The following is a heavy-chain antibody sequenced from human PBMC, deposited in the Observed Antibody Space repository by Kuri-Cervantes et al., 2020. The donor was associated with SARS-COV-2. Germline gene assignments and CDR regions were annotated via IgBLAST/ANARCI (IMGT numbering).Heavy chain of an antibody. CDR2: IYYSGST. V-gene: IGHV4-39*02. CDR1: GGSISSSSYY. CDR3: AKDAEQWLVPERSWFDP. D-gene: IGHD6-19*01. J-gene: IGHJ5*02. Sequence: ESLKISCTVSGGSISSSSYYWGWIRQPPGKGLEWIGGIYYSGSTYYNPSLKSRVTISVDTSKNQFSLKLSSVTAADTAVYYCAKDAEQWLVPERSWFDPWGQGTLVTVSS.